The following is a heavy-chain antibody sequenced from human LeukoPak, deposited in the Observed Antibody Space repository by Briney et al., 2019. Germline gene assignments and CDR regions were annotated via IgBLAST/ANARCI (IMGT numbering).Heavy chain of an antibody. V-gene: IGHV3-9*01. CDR2: ISWNSGSI. J-gene: IGHJ5*02. D-gene: IGHD3-10*01. CDR3: AVGLGGSGSYSDWFDP. Sequence: PGGSLRLSCAASGFTFDDYAMHWVRQAPGKGLEWVSGISWNSGSIGYADSVKSRFTISRDNAKNSLYLQMNSLRAEDTALYYCAVGLGGSGSYSDWFDPWGQGTLVTVSS. CDR1: GFTFDDYA.